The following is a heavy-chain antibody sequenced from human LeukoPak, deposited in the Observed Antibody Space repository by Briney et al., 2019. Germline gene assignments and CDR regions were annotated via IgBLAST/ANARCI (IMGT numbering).Heavy chain of an antibody. CDR3: TRAWTPKTQLWRAGGYYFDY. J-gene: IGHJ4*02. CDR2: IRNKAYGGTT. Sequence: GGSLRLSCTASGFTFGDYAMSWVRQAPGKGLEWVGFIRNKAYGGTTEYAASVKGRFTISRDDSKSIAYLQMNSLKTEDTAVYYCTRAWTPKTQLWRAGGYYFDYWGQGTLVTVSS. V-gene: IGHV3-49*04. CDR1: GFTFGDYA. D-gene: IGHD5-18*01.